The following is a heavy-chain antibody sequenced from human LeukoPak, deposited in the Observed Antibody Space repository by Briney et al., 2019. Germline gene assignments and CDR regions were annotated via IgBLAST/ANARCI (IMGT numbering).Heavy chain of an antibody. V-gene: IGHV4-59*01. D-gene: IGHD3-3*01. CDR1: GGSINNYY. CDR2: FYNSGST. CDR3: ARDRGGIGGYFDY. Sequence: PSETLSLTCTVPGGSINNYYWSWIRRPPGKGLEWIGYFYNSGSTNYNPSLKSRVTISVDTSRNQFSLILSSVTASDTAVYYCARDRGGIGGYFDYWGQGALVTVSS. J-gene: IGHJ4*02.